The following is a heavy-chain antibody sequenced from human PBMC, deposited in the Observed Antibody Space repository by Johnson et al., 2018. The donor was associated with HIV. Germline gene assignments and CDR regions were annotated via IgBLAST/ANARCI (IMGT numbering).Heavy chain of an antibody. CDR2: IGISGNT. CDR3: VREHRADESFDL. Sequence: EVQLVESGGGVVQPGGSLRLSCAASGFTFDDYGMSWVRQAPGKGLEWVSGIGISGNTNYPGSVKGRFTISRENVKNFVYLQMNSLTAGDTAVYYCVREHRADESFDLWGQGTMVTVSS. CDR1: GFTFDDYG. J-gene: IGHJ3*01. V-gene: IGHV3-13*01. D-gene: IGHD1-14*01.